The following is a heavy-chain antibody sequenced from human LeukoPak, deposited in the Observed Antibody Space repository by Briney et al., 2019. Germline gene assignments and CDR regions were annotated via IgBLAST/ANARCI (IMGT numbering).Heavy chain of an antibody. Sequence: PGGSLRLSCAASGFTFSTYWMSWVRQAPGKGLEWVANIKPDEGEKYYVDSVKGRFTISRDNAKSSLYLQMNSLRAEDTAVYYCARGHSSSWPPFDYWGQGTLVTVSS. V-gene: IGHV3-7*01. J-gene: IGHJ4*02. D-gene: IGHD6-13*01. CDR1: GFTFSTYW. CDR3: ARGHSSSWPPFDY. CDR2: IKPDEGEK.